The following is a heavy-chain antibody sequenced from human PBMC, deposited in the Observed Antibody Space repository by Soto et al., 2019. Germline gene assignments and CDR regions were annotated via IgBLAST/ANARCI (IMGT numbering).Heavy chain of an antibody. Sequence: GGSLRLSCAASGFTFSSYAMSWVRQAPGKGLEWVSAISGSGGSTYYADSGKGRFTMTRDNSKNTLYLQLNSLRAEDTAVYYCANPETPSAGFSYSGSYHGGLWYYYGMDVWGQGTTVTVSS. CDR1: GFTFSSYA. CDR3: ANPETPSAGFSYSGSYHGGLWYYYGMDV. D-gene: IGHD1-26*01. CDR2: ISGSGGST. J-gene: IGHJ6*02. V-gene: IGHV3-23*01.